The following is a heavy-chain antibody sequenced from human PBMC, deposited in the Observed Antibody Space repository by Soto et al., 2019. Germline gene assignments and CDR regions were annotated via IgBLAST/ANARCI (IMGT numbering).Heavy chain of an antibody. D-gene: IGHD1-26*01. CDR2: LGAADDP. J-gene: IGHJ6*02. Sequence: EVQLVESGGGSVHPGASLRLSCAASGFSFRDYDMHWVRQRTGKCLEWVSGLGAADDPYYIASVNGRFSVSRDNAQNYLYIQMNNLRVNTTAVYCCARAYLGRLTRREDYYYSMDVGGRGTTVTVSS. CDR3: ARAYLGRLTRREDYYYSMDV. CDR1: GFSFRDYD. V-gene: IGHV3-13*05.